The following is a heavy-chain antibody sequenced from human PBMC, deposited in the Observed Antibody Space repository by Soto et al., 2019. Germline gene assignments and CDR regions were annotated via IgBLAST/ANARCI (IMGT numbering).Heavy chain of an antibody. D-gene: IGHD4-17*01. Sequence: QVQLQQWGAGLLKPSETLSLTCAVYGRSFSGYYWSWIRQPPGKGLEWIGEINHSGSTNYNPSLMGRVPISVDTAQHQFSLNLSSVPAADTAVYYCARAYGGTSGVCDYWGQGTLVTVSS. CDR3: ARAYGGTSGVCDY. V-gene: IGHV4-34*01. J-gene: IGHJ4*02. CDR1: GRSFSGYY. CDR2: INHSGST.